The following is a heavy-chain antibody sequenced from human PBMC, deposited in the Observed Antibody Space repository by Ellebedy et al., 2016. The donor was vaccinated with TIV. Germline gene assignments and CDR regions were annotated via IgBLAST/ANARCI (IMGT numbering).Heavy chain of an antibody. V-gene: IGHV3-9*03. J-gene: IGHJ6*02. CDR1: GFTFDDYA. D-gene: IGHD5-18*01. CDR3: AKGRGYSYGSYGMDV. CDR2: ISWNSGSI. Sequence: GGSLRLSCAASGFTFDDYAMHWVRQAPGKGLEWVSGISWNSGSIGYADSVKGRFTISRDNAKNSLYLQMNSLRAEDMALYYCAKGRGYSYGSYGMDVWGQGTTVTVSS.